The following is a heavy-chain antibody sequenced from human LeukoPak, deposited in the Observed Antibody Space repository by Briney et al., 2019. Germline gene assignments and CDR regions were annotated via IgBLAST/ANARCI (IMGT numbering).Heavy chain of an antibody. V-gene: IGHV4-59*01. CDR3: ARLYSGVALPGRMLDY. J-gene: IGHJ4*02. D-gene: IGHD6-19*01. CDR2: IYYSGST. Sequence: SETLSLTCTVSTGSISTYYWTWIRQPPGKGLEWIGYIYYSGSTNHNPSLESRVTISLDTSNHQFSQFSLKLSSVTAADTAVYYCARLYSGVALPGRMLDYWGQGTLVTVSS. CDR1: TGSISTYY.